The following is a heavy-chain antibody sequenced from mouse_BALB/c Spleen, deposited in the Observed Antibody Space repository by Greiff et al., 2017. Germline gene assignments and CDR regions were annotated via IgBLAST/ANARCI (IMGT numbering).Heavy chain of an antibody. D-gene: IGHD2-1*01. J-gene: IGHJ3*01. CDR2: ISSGGSYT. CDR1: GFTFSSYT. Sequence: EVMLVESGGGLVKPGGSLKLSCAASGFTFSSYTMSWVRQTPEKRLEWVATISSGGSYTYYPDSVKGRFTISRDNAKNTLYLQMSSLKSEDTAMYYCTRDGNGNYAYWGQGTLVTVSA. V-gene: IGHV5-6-4*01. CDR3: TRDGNGNYAY.